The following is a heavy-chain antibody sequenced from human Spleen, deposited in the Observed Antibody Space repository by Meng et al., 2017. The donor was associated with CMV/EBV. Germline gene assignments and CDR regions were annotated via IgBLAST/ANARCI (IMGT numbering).Heavy chain of an antibody. D-gene: IGHD3-10*01. CDR1: GYLLTSFY. V-gene: IGHV1-46*01. Sequence: ASVKVSCKASGYLLTSFYMHWVRQAPGQGLEWMAIINPRDGTTSHAQKFQGRVTVTRDTSTSTVYMELSSLRSEDTAVYYCARGDLQRECWFDPWGQGALVTVSS. CDR3: ARGDLQRECWFDP. J-gene: IGHJ5*02. CDR2: INPRDGTT.